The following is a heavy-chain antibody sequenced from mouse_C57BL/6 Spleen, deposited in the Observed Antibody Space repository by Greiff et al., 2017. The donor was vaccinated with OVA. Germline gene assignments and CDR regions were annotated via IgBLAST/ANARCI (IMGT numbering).Heavy chain of an antibody. Sequence: EVKLVESGEGLVKPGGSLKLSCAASGFTFSSYAMSWVRQTPEKRLEWVAYISSGGDYIYYADTVKGRFTISRDNARNTLYLQMSSLKSEDTTMYYCTRVGSSSSYFDYWGQGTTLTVSS. V-gene: IGHV5-9-1*02. D-gene: IGHD1-1*01. J-gene: IGHJ2*01. CDR3: TRVGSSSSYFDY. CDR1: GFTFSSYA. CDR2: ISSGGDYI.